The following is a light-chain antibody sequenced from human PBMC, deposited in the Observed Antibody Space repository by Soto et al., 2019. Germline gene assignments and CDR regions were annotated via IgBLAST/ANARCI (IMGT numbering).Light chain of an antibody. J-gene: IGLJ1*01. CDR1: ISDVGSHNL. CDR2: EVN. Sequence: QSVLTQPASVSGSPGQSITISCTGTISDVGSHNLVSWYQQHPDKAPKLIIYEVNERPSGVSSRFSGSKSGNTASLTVSGLQPDDEADYHCCSFAGSNPFPYVFGTGTKVPVL. V-gene: IGLV2-23*02. CDR3: CSFAGSNPFPYV.